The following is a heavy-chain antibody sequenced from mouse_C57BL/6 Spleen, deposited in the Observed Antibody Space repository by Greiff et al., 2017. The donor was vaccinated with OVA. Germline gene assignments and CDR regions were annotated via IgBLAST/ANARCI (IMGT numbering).Heavy chain of an antibody. CDR2: LDPSDSYT. V-gene: IGHV1-69*01. J-gene: IGHJ3*01. Sequence: QVQLQQPGAELVMPGASVKLSRKASGYTFTSYWMHWVKQRPGQGLEWIGELDPSDSYTNYNQKFKGKSTLTVDKSSSTAYMQLSSLTSEDSAVYYCARIYDGYPAWFAYWGQGTLVTVSA. CDR1: GYTFTSYW. D-gene: IGHD2-3*01. CDR3: ARIYDGYPAWFAY.